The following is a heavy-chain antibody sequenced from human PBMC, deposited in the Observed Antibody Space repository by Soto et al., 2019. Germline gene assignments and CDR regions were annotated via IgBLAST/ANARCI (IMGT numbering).Heavy chain of an antibody. V-gene: IGHV4-34*01. J-gene: IGHJ5*02. CDR1: GGSFSGYY. CDR3: ARERSSSSENWFDP. Sequence: QVQLQQWGAGLLKPSETLSLTCAVYGGSFSGYYWSWIRQPPGKGLEWIGEINHSGSTNYNPSLKSRLSMSVDTSKNQFSLKLSSVTAADTAVYYCARERSSSSENWFDPWGQGILVTVSS. D-gene: IGHD6-6*01. CDR2: INHSGST.